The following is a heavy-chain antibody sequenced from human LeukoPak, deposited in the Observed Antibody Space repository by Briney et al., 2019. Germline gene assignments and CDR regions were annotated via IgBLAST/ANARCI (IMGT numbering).Heavy chain of an antibody. J-gene: IGHJ3*02. CDR1: AVSIDSSNSY. D-gene: IGHD2-15*01. CDR2: LYSIGAV. CDR3: ARGSGISSSVVVLKTWNSFDI. V-gene: IGHV4-39*02. Sequence: SETLSLTCTVSAVSIDSSNSYWGWIRQSPGKGLEWIGSLYSIGAVYYNPSLKSRLTISEDTSRRHLSLTLSSVTAGDTAVYYCARGSGISSSVVVLKTWNSFDIWGRGTKVTVSS.